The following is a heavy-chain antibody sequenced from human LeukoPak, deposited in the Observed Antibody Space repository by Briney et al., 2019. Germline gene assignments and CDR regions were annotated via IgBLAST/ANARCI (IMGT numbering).Heavy chain of an antibody. CDR2: INHSGST. J-gene: IGHJ5*02. Sequence: GSLRLSCAASGFALSDHHMDWVRQPPGKGLEWIGEINHSGSTNYNPSLKSRVTTSVDTSKNQFSLKLSSVTAADTAVYYCARGFYGNVLRCFDPWGQGTLVTVSS. V-gene: IGHV4-34*01. CDR3: ARGFYGNVLRCFDP. D-gene: IGHD1-1*01. CDR1: GFALSDHH.